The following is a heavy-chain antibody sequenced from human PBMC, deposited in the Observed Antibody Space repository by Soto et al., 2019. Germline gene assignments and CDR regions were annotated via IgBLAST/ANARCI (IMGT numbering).Heavy chain of an antibody. D-gene: IGHD2-15*01. CDR1: GFTLSGFV. CDR2: IKTKVESYAT. J-gene: IGHJ4*02. V-gene: IGHV3-73*01. CDR3: TRRYCSGGGCSSDFDY. Sequence: EAQLVESGGGLVQPGGSLKLSCAASGFTLSGFVIHWVRQASGEGLEWVGRIKTKVESYATALAASVKGRFTLSRDDPKNTAYLVMNSLKTEDTAVYYCTRRYCSGGGCSSDFDYWGQGTLVTVSS.